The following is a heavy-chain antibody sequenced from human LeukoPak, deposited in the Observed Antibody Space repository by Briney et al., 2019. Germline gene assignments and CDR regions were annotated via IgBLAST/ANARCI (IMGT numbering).Heavy chain of an antibody. CDR2: ISYDGSNK. V-gene: IGHV3-30*18. Sequence: GGSLRLSCAASGFTFSSYGMHWVRQAPGKGLEWVAVISYDGSNKYYADSVKGRFTISRDNSKNTLYLQMNSLRAEDTAVYYCAKDGGATTMDYWGQGTLVTVSS. D-gene: IGHD1-26*01. CDR3: AKDGGATTMDY. CDR1: GFTFSSYG. J-gene: IGHJ4*02.